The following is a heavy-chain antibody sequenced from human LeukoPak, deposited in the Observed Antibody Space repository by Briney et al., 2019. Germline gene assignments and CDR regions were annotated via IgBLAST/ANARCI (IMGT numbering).Heavy chain of an antibody. J-gene: IGHJ4*02. CDR2: INHSGST. D-gene: IGHD5-18*01. CDR3: ARGKSGYSYGRVDY. Sequence: KASETLSLTCAVYGGSFSGYYWSWIRQPPGKGLEWIGEINHSGSTNYNPSLKSRVTISVDTSKNQFSLKLSSVTAADTAVYYCARGKSGYSYGRVDYWGQGTLVTVSS. V-gene: IGHV4-34*01. CDR1: GGSFSGYY.